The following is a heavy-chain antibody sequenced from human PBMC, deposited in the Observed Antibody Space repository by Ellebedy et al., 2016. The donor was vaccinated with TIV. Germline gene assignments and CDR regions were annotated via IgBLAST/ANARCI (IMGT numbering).Heavy chain of an antibody. Sequence: GESLKISCAASGLTFNIYVMNWVRQAPVKGLEWVSTISGSGGRTHYADSVKGRFTISRDNSKNPLYLQVNSLRAEDTAVYYCAADRYCSGGNCYWVDYWGQGTLVTVSS. J-gene: IGHJ4*02. CDR3: AADRYCSGGNCYWVDY. D-gene: IGHD2-15*01. V-gene: IGHV3-23*01. CDR1: GLTFNIYV. CDR2: ISGSGGRT.